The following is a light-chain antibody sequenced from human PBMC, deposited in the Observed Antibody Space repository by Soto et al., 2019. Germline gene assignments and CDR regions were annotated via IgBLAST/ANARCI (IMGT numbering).Light chain of an antibody. V-gene: IGKV3-11*01. CDR1: QSVSSY. J-gene: IGKJ1*01. CDR3: QQRSNWPRT. Sequence: EIVLTQSPATLSLSPGERATLSCRASQSVSSYLAWYQQKPGQAPRLLIYDASNRATGIPARFSGSGSGTDFTLTISSLEPEDFAVYYCQQRSNWPRTFGQGPKVDI. CDR2: DAS.